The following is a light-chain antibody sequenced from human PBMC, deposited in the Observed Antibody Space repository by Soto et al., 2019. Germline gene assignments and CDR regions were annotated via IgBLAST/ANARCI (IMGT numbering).Light chain of an antibody. CDR2: DAS. J-gene: IGKJ1*01. Sequence: DIQVTQSPATLSAFVGDIVTISFRARQSIGTWLAWYQQKPGKAPKLLIYDASTLESGVPSRFSGSGSGTEFTLTISSLQPEDFATYYCLQHNSYPVTFGQGTKVDIK. CDR1: QSIGTW. CDR3: LQHNSYPVT. V-gene: IGKV1-5*01.